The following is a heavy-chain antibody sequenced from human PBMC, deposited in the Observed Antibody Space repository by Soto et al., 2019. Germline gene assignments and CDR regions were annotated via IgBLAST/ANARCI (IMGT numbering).Heavy chain of an antibody. V-gene: IGHV1-24*01. D-gene: IGHD6-6*01. CDR1: GYTLTELS. CDR3: ATLLGAARPGEDYYYYGMDV. J-gene: IGHJ6*02. Sequence: ASVKVSCKVSGYTLTELSMHWVRQAPGKGLEWMGGFDPEDGETIYAQKFQGRVTMTEDTSTDTAYMELSSLRSEDTAVYYCATLLGAARPGEDYYYYGMDVWGQGTTVTVSS. CDR2: FDPEDGET.